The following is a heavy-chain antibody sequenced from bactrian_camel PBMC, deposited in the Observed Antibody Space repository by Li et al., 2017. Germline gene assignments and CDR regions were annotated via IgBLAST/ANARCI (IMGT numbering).Heavy chain of an antibody. D-gene: IGHD1*01. CDR2: IRRQTGST. CDR1: MHYRR. V-gene: IGHV3S63*01. CDR3: RCLEDGRWRD. Sequence: VESGGGSVQAGGSLRLSCQASMHYRRMGWFRRAPGKEREGVATIRRQTGSTYYADSVWGRFTISQNNAKNTLLLQMDNLKPEDSGMYICRCLEDGRWRDWGQGTQVTVS. J-gene: IGHJ4*01.